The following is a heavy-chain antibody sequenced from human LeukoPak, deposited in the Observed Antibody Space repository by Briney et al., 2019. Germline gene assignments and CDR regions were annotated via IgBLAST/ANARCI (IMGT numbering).Heavy chain of an antibody. CDR3: ARDPGYSNYYFDY. V-gene: IGHV1-2*04. J-gene: IGHJ4*02. D-gene: IGHD4-11*01. CDR2: INPNSGGT. CDR1: GYTFTSYA. Sequence: ASVKVSCKASGYTFTSYAMHWVRQAPGQRLEWMGWINPNSGGTNYAQKFQGWVTMTRDTSISTAYMELSRLRSDDTAVYYCARDPGYSNYYFDYWGQGTLVTVSS.